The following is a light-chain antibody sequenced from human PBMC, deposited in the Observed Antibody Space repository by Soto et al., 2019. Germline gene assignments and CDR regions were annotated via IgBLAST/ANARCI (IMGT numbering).Light chain of an antibody. CDR1: QSVGTW. CDR3: QLYNRNTWS. Sequence: IQMTQSPSTLSASVGGRVTITCRASQSVGTWVAWYQQKPGKAPKLLIYGASNLESGVPSRFRGSGSGTEFTLTITTLQPDDFATYFCQLYNRNTWSFGPGTKVDI. CDR2: GAS. J-gene: IGKJ1*01. V-gene: IGKV1-5*01.